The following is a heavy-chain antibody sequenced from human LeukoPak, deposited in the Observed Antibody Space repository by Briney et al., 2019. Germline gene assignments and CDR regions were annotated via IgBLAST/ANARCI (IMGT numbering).Heavy chain of an antibody. Sequence: PGGSLRLSCSASGFTFSSYEMNWVRQAPGKGLEWVSYISSSGSTIYYADSVKGRFTIYRDNAKNPRYLQMNSLRAEDTAVYYCASLKIDYWGQGTLVTVSS. CDR2: ISSSGSTI. CDR1: GFTFSSYE. J-gene: IGHJ4*02. CDR3: ASLKIDY. V-gene: IGHV3-48*03.